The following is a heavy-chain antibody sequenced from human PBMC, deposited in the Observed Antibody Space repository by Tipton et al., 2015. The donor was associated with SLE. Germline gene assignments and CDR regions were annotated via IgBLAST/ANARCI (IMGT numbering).Heavy chain of an antibody. CDR1: GFTFSNYD. Sequence: SLRLSCAASGFTFSNYDMHWVRQATGKGLEWVSGIGTAGDTYNIGSVKGRFTISRDNAKNSLYLQMNSLRAGDTAVYYCSRGGYDSSGYSHFYYGMDVWGQGTTVTVSS. V-gene: IGHV3-13*01. CDR3: SRGGYDSSGYSHFYYGMDV. D-gene: IGHD3-22*01. CDR2: IGTAGDT. J-gene: IGHJ6*02.